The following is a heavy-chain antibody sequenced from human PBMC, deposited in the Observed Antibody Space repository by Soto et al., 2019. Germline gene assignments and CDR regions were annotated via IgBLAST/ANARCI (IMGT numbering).Heavy chain of an antibody. CDR2: IYYSGST. J-gene: IGHJ4*01. D-gene: IGHD6-13*01. CDR1: GGSISSGDYY. V-gene: IGHV4-30-4*01. Sequence: TSETLSLTCTVSGGSISSGDYYWSWIRQPPGKGLEWIGYIYYSGSTYYNPSLKSRVTISVDTSKNQFSLKLSSVTAADTTVYYCARLTSSWYCDYSGHGTLLTVSS. CDR3: ARLTSSWYCDY.